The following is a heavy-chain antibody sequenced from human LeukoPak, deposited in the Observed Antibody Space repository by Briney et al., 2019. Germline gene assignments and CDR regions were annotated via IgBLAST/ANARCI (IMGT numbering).Heavy chain of an antibody. J-gene: IGHJ4*02. CDR2: FQTNGNT. CDR3: GSSEVGRTTSGTHDF. D-gene: IGHD1-14*01. Sequence: TSETLSLTCTVSGASIRSYHWSWIRQPAGKGLEWIGRFQTNGNTNSHPSLKSRVAMSVDASNNQFALRLSSATAADTAVYYCGSSEVGRTTSGTHDFWGQGTLVTVSA. CDR1: GASIRSYH. V-gene: IGHV4-4*07.